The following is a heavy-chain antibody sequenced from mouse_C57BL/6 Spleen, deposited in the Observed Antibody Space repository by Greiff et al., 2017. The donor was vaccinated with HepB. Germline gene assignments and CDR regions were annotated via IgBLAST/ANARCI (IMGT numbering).Heavy chain of an antibody. CDR2: IYPGSGNT. CDR3: ARIYYYGSSYVSYAMDY. CDR1: GYTFTDYY. V-gene: IGHV1-76*01. D-gene: IGHD1-1*01. J-gene: IGHJ4*01. Sequence: VKLQESGAELVRPGASVKLSCKASGYTFTDYYINWVKQRPGQGLEWIARIYPGSGNTYYNEKFKGKATLTAEKSSSTAYMQLSSLTSEDSAVYFCARIYYYGSSYVSYAMDYWGQGTSVTVSS.